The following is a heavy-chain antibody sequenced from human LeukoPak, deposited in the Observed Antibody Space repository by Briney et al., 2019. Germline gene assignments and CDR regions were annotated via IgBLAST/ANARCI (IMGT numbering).Heavy chain of an antibody. CDR3: ARVASYGYQQQLVHYYYYYMDV. CDR1: GGSFTIYS. D-gene: IGHD5-18*01. J-gene: IGHJ6*03. Sequence: SETLSLTCAVYGGSFTIYSWTWIRKPPGKGLEWIGEINHSGSTNYNPSLKSRVTISVDTSKNQFSLKLSSVTAADTAVYYCARVASYGYQQQLVHYYYYYMDVWGKGTTVTVSS. V-gene: IGHV4-34*01. CDR2: INHSGST.